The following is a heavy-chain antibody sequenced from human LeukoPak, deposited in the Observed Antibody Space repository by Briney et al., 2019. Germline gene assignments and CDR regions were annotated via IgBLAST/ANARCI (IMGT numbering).Heavy chain of an antibody. V-gene: IGHV3-48*01. D-gene: IGHD6-19*01. CDR3: ARDWAVAATGYYFDY. Sequence: PGGSPRLSCAASGFTFSSYSMNWVRQAPGKGLEWVSYISSSSSTIYYADSVKGRFTISRDNAMNSLYLQMNSLRAEDTAVYYCARDWAVAATGYYFDYWGQGTLVTVSS. CDR2: ISSSSSTI. J-gene: IGHJ4*02. CDR1: GFTFSSYS.